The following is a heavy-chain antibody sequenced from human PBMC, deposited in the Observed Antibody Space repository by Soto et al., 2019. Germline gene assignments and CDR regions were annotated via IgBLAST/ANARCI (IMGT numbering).Heavy chain of an antibody. V-gene: IGHV4-59*01. J-gene: IGHJ6*02. CDR3: ARDVDYYGMDV. CDR2: IYYSGST. CDR1: GGSISSYF. Sequence: SETLSLTCTVSGGSISSYFWSWIRQPPGKGLEWIGYIYYSGSTNYNPSLKSRVTISVDTSKNQFSLKLGSVTAADTAVYYCARDVDYYGMDVWGQGTTVTVS.